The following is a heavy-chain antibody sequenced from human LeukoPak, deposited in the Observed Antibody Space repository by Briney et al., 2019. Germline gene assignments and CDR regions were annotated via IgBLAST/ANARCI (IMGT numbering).Heavy chain of an antibody. V-gene: IGHV4-4*07. Sequence: SETLSLTCTVSGGSISSYYWSWIRQPAGKGLEWIGSIYPSGSTNYNPSLKSRVTVSLDTSKNQFSLKLSSVTAADTAVYYCARDSDIVSYYFDYWGQGTLVTVSS. CDR1: GGSISSYY. D-gene: IGHD5/OR15-5a*01. J-gene: IGHJ4*02. CDR3: ARDSDIVSYYFDY. CDR2: IYPSGST.